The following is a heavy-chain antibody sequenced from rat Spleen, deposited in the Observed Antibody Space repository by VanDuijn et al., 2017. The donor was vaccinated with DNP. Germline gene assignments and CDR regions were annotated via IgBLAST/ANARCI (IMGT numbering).Heavy chain of an antibody. CDR3: ARRARGVMDA. CDR1: GFTFSNYD. V-gene: IGHV5-25*01. CDR2: ISPSGGST. Sequence: EVQLVESGGGLVQPGRSLKLSCAASGFTFSNYDMAWVRQAPTKGLEWVASISPSGGSTYYRDSVKGRFTISRDNAKSTLYLQMDSLRSEDTATYYCARRARGVMDAWGQGASVTVSS. J-gene: IGHJ4*01.